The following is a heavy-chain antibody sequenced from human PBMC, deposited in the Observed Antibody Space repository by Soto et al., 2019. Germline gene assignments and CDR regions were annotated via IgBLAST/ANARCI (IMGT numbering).Heavy chain of an antibody. D-gene: IGHD6-6*01. J-gene: IGHJ6*02. V-gene: IGHV1-69*13. CDR1: GGTFSSYA. CDR3: ARVYLDKSTAYGMDV. Sequence: SVKVSCKASGGTFSSYAISWVRQAPGQGLEWMGGIIPIFGTANYAQKFQGRVTITADESTSTAYMELSSLRSEDTAVYYCARVYLDKSTAYGMDVWGQGTTVTVSS. CDR2: IIPIFGTA.